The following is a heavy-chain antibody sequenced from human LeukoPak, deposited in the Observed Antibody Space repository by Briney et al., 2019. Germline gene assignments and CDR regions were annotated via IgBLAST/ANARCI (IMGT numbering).Heavy chain of an antibody. CDR3: ARLGFGEYYFYYYMDV. CDR2: MSNSGSII. V-gene: IGHV3-11*01. D-gene: IGHD3-10*01. CDR1: GFSFADHY. J-gene: IGHJ6*03. Sequence: GGSLRLSCEAPGFSFADHYVSWIRQAPGKGLEWVSYMSNSGSIIYYADSVKGRFTISRDNTKTFLYLQMNSLRDEDTAVYYCARLGFGEYYFYYYMDVWGKGTAVTVSS.